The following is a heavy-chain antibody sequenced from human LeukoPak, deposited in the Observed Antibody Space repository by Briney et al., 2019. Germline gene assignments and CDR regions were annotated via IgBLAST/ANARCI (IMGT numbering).Heavy chain of an antibody. V-gene: IGHV4-4*07. CDR3: ARLRSDGFFYYYMDV. CDR2: IYSSGIT. J-gene: IGHJ6*03. D-gene: IGHD3-3*01. CDR1: GGSISDHY. Sequence: ASETLSLTCTVSGGSISDHYWTWVRQPAGKGLEWLGRIYSSGITDYHPSLKSRVTMSVDSSKTQFSLTLTSMTAADTAIYYCARLRSDGFFYYYMDVWGRGTTVAVSS.